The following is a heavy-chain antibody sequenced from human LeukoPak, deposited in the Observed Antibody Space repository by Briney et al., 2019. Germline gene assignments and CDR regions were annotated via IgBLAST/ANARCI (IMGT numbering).Heavy chain of an antibody. CDR2: ISYDGSKT. CDR1: GFTFNIYA. CDR3: ARDRGYDPHYYFDY. V-gene: IGHV3-30-3*01. D-gene: IGHD5-12*01. J-gene: IGHJ4*02. Sequence: PGRSLRLSCAASGFTFNIYAMHWVRQAPGKGLEWVAVISYDGSKTYYADSVKGRFTISRDNSKNTLYLQMNSLRAEDTAVYYCARDRGYDPHYYFDYWGQGTLVTVSS.